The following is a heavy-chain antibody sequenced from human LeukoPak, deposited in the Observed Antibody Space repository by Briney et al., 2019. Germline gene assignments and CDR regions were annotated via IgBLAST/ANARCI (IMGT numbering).Heavy chain of an antibody. CDR2: INAGNGNT. CDR3: ARGGSYHRYFDY. V-gene: IGHV1-3*01. Sequence: RASVKVSCTASGYTFTSYAMHWVRQAPGQRLGWMGWINAGNGNTKYSQKFQGRVTITRDTSASTAYMELSSLRSEDTAVYYCARGGSYHRYFDYWGQGTLVTVSS. J-gene: IGHJ4*02. D-gene: IGHD1-26*01. CDR1: GYTFTSYA.